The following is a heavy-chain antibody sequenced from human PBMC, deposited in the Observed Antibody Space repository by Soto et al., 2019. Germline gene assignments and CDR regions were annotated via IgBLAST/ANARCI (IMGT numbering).Heavy chain of an antibody. D-gene: IGHD1-26*01. CDR3: ARGEQYSGRIFDY. Sequence: SQTLSLTCAITGDSVSSNSAGWSWVRQSPSRGLEWLGRTHYRSKWYYEYAVSVRGRITINPDTSKNQYSLQLNSVTPEDTAVYFCARGEQYSGRIFDYWGQGTLVTVPS. J-gene: IGHJ4*01. CDR1: GDSVSSNSAG. CDR2: THYRSKWYY. V-gene: IGHV6-1*01.